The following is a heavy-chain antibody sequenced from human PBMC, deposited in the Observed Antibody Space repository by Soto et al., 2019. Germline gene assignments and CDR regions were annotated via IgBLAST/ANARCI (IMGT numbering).Heavy chain of an antibody. V-gene: IGHV4-30-2*01. CDR1: GGSISSGGYS. CDR2: IYHSGST. D-gene: IGHD1-26*01. J-gene: IGHJ6*02. Sequence: QLQLQESGSGLVKPSQTLSLTCAVSGGSISSGGYSWSWIRQPPGKGLEWIGYIYHSGSTYYNTSLKRRVTISVDRSKNQSSLKLSSVTAADTAVYYCARAGVGATPYYYYGMDVWGQGTTVTVSS. CDR3: ARAGVGATPYYYYGMDV.